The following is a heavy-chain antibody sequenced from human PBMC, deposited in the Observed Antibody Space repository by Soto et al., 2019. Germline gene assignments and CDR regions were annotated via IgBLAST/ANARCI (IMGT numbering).Heavy chain of an antibody. D-gene: IGHD3-22*01. CDR2: IYYSGST. CDR1: GGSISSYY. J-gene: IGHJ4*02. CDR3: ASTQMYYYDSSGYYQYYFDY. V-gene: IGHV4-59*01. Sequence: SETLSLTCTVSGGSISSYYWSWIRQPPGRGLEWIGYIYYSGSTNYNPSLKSRVTISVDTSKNQFSLKLSSVTAADTAVYYCASTQMYYYDSSGYYQYYFDYWGQGTLVTVSS.